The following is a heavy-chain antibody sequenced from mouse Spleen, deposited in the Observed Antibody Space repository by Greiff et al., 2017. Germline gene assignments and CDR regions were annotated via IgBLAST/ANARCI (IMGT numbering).Heavy chain of an antibody. CDR3: TRDDYSPVWAY. D-gene: IGHD2-4*01. Sequence: QVQLQQSGAELVRPGASVTLSCKASSYTFTDYEMHWVKQTPVHGLEWIGAIDPETGGTAYNQKFKGKAILTADKSSSTAYMELRSLTSEDSAVYYCTRDDYSPVWAYWGQGTLVTVSA. CDR1: SYTFTDYE. V-gene: IGHV1-15*01. J-gene: IGHJ3*01. CDR2: IDPETGGT.